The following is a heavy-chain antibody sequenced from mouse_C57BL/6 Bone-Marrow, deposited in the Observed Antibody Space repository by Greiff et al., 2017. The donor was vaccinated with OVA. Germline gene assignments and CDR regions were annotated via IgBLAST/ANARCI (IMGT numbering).Heavy chain of an antibody. CDR1: GFSLTSYG. CDR3: ATNYYGSSYWYFDV. CDR2: IWRGGST. J-gene: IGHJ1*03. D-gene: IGHD1-1*01. Sequence: VQLVESGPGLVQPSQSLSITCTVSGFSLTSYGVHWVRQSPGKGLEWLGVIWRGGSTDYNAAFMSRLSSTKDNSKSQVFFKMNSLQADDTAIYYCATNYYGSSYWYFDVWGTGTTVTVSS. V-gene: IGHV2-5*01.